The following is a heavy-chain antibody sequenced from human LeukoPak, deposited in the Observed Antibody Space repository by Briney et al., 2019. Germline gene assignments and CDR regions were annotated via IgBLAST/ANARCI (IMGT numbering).Heavy chain of an antibody. CDR3: AREPSSNYDYYMDV. Sequence: SETLSLTCTVSGYSISSGYYWGWIRQPPGKGLEWIGSIYHSGSTYYSPSLKSRVTISVDTSKNQFSLKLSSVTAADTAVYYCAREPSSNYDYYMDVWGKGTTVTVSS. J-gene: IGHJ6*03. V-gene: IGHV4-38-2*02. CDR1: GYSISSGYY. CDR2: IYHSGST.